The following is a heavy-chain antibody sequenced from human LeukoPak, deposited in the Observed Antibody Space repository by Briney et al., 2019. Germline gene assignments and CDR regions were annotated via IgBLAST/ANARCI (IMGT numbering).Heavy chain of an antibody. CDR3: ARGYYGAGSHCCHMDV. Sequence: SETLSLTCAVYVGSFSGYYWSWIRQPPGKGLEWIGEINHSGSTNYNSSLKSLVTISVDTSKNQFSLKLSSVTAADTAVYYCARGYYGAGSHCCHMDVWGKGTTITVS. CDR2: INHSGST. V-gene: IGHV4-34*01. CDR1: VGSFSGYY. D-gene: IGHD3-10*01. J-gene: IGHJ6*03.